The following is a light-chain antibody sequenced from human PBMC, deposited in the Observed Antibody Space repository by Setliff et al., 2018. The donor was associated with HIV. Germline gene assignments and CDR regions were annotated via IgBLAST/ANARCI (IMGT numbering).Light chain of an antibody. V-gene: IGLV2-14*01. Sequence: QSALTQPASVSGSPGQSITISCTGTSSDVGNYNYVSWYQQHPGKAPKLMIYEVSNRPSGISNRFSGSKSGNTASLTISGLQAEDEADYYCSSHTPSSTLVFGTGTKVNVL. J-gene: IGLJ1*01. CDR3: SSHTPSSTLV. CDR2: EVS. CDR1: SSDVGNYNY.